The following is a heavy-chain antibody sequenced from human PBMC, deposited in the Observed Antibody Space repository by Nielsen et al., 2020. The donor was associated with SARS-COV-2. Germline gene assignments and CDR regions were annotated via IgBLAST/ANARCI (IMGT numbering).Heavy chain of an antibody. Sequence: GGSLRLSCAASGFTFSSYGMHWVRQAPGKGLEWVSVIYSGASITYYADSVKGRFTISRDNSNNTLYLQMNSLRAEDTAVYYCAKSYAYYYGSGNRDDAFDIWGQGTMVTVSS. CDR3: AKSYAYYYGSGNRDDAFDI. CDR1: GFTFSSYG. J-gene: IGHJ3*02. V-gene: IGHV3-NL1*01. D-gene: IGHD3-10*01. CDR2: IYSGASIT.